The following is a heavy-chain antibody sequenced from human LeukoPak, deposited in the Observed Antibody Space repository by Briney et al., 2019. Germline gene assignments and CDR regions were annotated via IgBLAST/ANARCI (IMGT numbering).Heavy chain of an antibody. CDR2: ISSSSSYI. J-gene: IGHJ4*02. D-gene: IGHD2-15*01. V-gene: IGHV3-21*01. CDR1: GXTFSSYS. Sequence: KPGGSLRLSCAASGXTFSSYSMNWVRQAPGKGLEWVSSISSSSSYIYYADSVKGRFTISRDSAKNTLFLQMNSLRDEDTAVYYCATGKGSENPSFGYWGQGTLVTVSS. CDR3: ATGKGSENPSFGY.